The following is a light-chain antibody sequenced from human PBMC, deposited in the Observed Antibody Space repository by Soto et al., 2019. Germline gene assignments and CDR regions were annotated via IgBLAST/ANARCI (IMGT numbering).Light chain of an antibody. J-gene: IGKJ3*01. V-gene: IGKV1-39*01. Sequence: DIQMTQSPSSLSASVGDRVTITCRASHSISTFLNWYQHKPGKAPKLLIYAASTLQSGVPSRFSGSGSGTDFTLTISSLQPEDFATYFCQQGYSSPITFGPGTKVDIK. CDR3: QQGYSSPIT. CDR2: AAS. CDR1: HSISTF.